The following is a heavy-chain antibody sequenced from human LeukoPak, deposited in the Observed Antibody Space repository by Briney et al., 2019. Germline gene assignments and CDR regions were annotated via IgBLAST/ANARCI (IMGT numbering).Heavy chain of an antibody. V-gene: IGHV3-23*01. CDR3: ANAKYYSSGWSLYYFNY. J-gene: IGHJ4*02. CDR1: GFTLSTYV. D-gene: IGHD6-19*01. CDR2: ISGRDVST. Sequence: SGGSLRLSCAASGFTLSTYVMSWVRQAPGKGLEWVSTISGRDVSTDYAHSVKGRFTISRDNSKNTLYLQMNSLRAEDTAVYYCANAKYYSSGWSLYYFNYWGQGTLVTVSS.